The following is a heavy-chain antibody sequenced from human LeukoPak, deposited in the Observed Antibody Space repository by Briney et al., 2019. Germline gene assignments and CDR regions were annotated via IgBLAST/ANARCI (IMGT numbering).Heavy chain of an antibody. J-gene: IGHJ4*02. CDR1: GFTFSSYG. CDR3: ARGYCTNAVCSLGPTQA. Sequence: PGGSLRLSCAASGFTFSSYGMSWIRQPPGKGLEWIGYIYYSGSTNYNPSLKSRVTISVDTSKNQFSLKLSSVTAADTAVYYCARGYCTNAVCSLGPTQAWGQGTLVTVSS. CDR2: IYYSGST. V-gene: IGHV4-59*12. D-gene: IGHD2-8*01.